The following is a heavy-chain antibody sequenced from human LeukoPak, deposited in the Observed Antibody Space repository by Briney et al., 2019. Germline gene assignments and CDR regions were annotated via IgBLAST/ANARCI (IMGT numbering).Heavy chain of an antibody. Sequence: GGSLRLSCAASGFTFSIYEVNWVRQAPGKGLEWLSHISDSGSTIHYADSVKGRFTISRDNSQNSLYLQMNSLRAEDMAIYYCARDATTAVGTVYMDVWGKGTTVTISS. CDR3: ARDATTAVGTVYMDV. J-gene: IGHJ6*03. D-gene: IGHD6-13*01. CDR1: GFTFSIYE. V-gene: IGHV3-48*03. CDR2: ISDSGSTI.